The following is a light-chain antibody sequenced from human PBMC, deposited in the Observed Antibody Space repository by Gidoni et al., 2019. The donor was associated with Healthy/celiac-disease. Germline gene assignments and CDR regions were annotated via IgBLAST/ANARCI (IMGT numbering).Light chain of an antibody. Sequence: YDLTQPPSVSVSPGQTASITCSGDKLGDKYACWYQQKPGQSPVLVIYQDSKRPSGIPGRFSGSNSGNTATLTISGTQAMDEADYYCQAWDSSTVVFGGGTKLTVL. CDR3: QAWDSSTVV. J-gene: IGLJ2*01. CDR2: QDS. CDR1: KLGDKY. V-gene: IGLV3-1*01.